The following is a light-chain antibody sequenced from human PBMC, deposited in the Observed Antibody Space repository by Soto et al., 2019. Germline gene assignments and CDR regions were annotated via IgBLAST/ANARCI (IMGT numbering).Light chain of an antibody. V-gene: IGLV2-14*01. CDR2: GVN. Sequence: QSALTQPASVSGSPGQSITISCTGTTRDVGGYDFVSWYQPSPGKAPKLIIHGVNNRPSGVSNRFSGSKSGNTASLTISGLQAEDEAEYYCSSYTSLSTLAFGGGTKLTVL. J-gene: IGLJ2*01. CDR3: SSYTSLSTLA. CDR1: TRDVGGYDF.